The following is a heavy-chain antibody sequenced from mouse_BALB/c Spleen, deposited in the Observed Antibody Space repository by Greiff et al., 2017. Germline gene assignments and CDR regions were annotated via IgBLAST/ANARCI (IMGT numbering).Heavy chain of an antibody. CDR2: ILPGSGST. D-gene: IGHD1-1*01. CDR3: ARHHYYGSSYVFAY. V-gene: IGHV1-9*01. CDR1: GYTFSSYW. J-gene: IGHJ3*01. Sequence: QVQLQQSGAELMKPGASVKISCKATGYTFSSYWIEWVKQRPGHGLEWIGEILPGSGSTNYNEKFKGKATFTADTSSNTAYMQLSSLTSEDSAVYYCARHHYYGSSYVFAYWGQGTLVTVSA.